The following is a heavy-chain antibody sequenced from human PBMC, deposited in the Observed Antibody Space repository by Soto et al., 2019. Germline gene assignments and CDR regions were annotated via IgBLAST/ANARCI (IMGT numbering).Heavy chain of an antibody. J-gene: IGHJ6*02. D-gene: IGHD3-10*01. CDR1: GGSISSSSYY. CDR3: ARHEASGSSIYLEVYYYGMDV. V-gene: IGHV4-39*01. Sequence: PSQTLSLTCTVSGGSISSSSYYWGLIRQPPGKGLEWIGSIYYSGSTYYNPSLKSRVTISVDTSKNQFSLKLSSVTAADTAVYYCARHEASGSSIYLEVYYYGMDVWGQGTTVTVSS. CDR2: IYYSGST.